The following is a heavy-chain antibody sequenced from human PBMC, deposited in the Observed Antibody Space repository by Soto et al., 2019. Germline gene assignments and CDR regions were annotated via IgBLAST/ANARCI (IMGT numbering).Heavy chain of an antibody. CDR2: MEPSTGGT. CDR1: GYSFTSLD. J-gene: IGHJ4*02. V-gene: IGHV1-8*01. D-gene: IGHD1-26*01. Sequence: ASVKVSCKASGYSFTSLDINWVRQTAGQGLEWMGWMEPSTGGTGYAQKFQGRVTTTRDTSINTAYMELTTLTSDDTAFYYCARGVSAGVDYWGQGTLVTVS. CDR3: ARGVSAGVDY.